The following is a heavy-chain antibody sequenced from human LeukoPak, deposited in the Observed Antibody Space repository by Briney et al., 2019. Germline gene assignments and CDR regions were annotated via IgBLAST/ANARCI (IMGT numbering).Heavy chain of an antibody. CDR1: GFTFSSYW. Sequence: GGSLRLSCAASGFTFSSYWMSWVRQAPGKGLEWVANIKQEGSEKYYVDSVKGRFTIPRDNAKNSLYLQMDSLRAEDTAVYYCARGGAPGYYFDYWGQGTLVTVSS. J-gene: IGHJ4*02. CDR3: ARGGAPGYYFDY. D-gene: IGHD4/OR15-4a*01. CDR2: IKQEGSEK. V-gene: IGHV3-7*01.